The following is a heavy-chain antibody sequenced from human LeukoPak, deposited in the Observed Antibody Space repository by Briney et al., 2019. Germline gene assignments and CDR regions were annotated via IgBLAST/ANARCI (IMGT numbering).Heavy chain of an antibody. CDR2: ISSSSTYI. CDR3: ARDTTVVVPAATLDY. D-gene: IGHD2-2*01. CDR1: GFTFSSYS. Sequence: GGSLRLSCAASGFTFSSYSMNCVRQAPGKGLEWVSSISSSSTYIYYADSVTGRSTISRDNAKNSMYLQMNSLRAEDTSVYYCARDTTVVVPAATLDYWGQGTLVTVSS. J-gene: IGHJ4*02. V-gene: IGHV3-21*01.